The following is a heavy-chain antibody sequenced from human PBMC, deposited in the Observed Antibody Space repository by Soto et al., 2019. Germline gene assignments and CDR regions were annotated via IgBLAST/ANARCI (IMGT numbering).Heavy chain of an antibody. J-gene: IGHJ4*02. V-gene: IGHV3-30-3*01. CDR1: GFTFSSYA. D-gene: IGHD3-16*02. CDR3: ARDQNDYVWGSYRYGRRGDDY. Sequence: QVQLVESGGGVVQPGRSLRLSCAASGFTFSSYAMHWVRQAPGKGLEWVAVISYDGSNKYYADSVKGRFTISRDNSKNPLYLQMNSLRAEDTAVYYCARDQNDYVWGSYRYGRRGDDYWGQGTLVTVSS. CDR2: ISYDGSNK.